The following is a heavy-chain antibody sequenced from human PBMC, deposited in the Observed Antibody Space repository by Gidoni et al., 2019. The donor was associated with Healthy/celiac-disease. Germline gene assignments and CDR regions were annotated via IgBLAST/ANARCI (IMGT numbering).Heavy chain of an antibody. CDR1: GFTFSSYS. V-gene: IGHV3-21*01. J-gene: IGHJ3*02. CDR2: ISSSSSYI. Sequence: EVQLVESGGGLVKPGGSLRLSCAASGFTFSSYSMNWVRQAPGTGLEWVSSISSSSSYIYYADSVKGRFTISRDNAKNSLYLQMNSLRAEDTAVYYCARRFWSGYYTGGVTFDIWGQGTMVTVSS. CDR3: ARRFWSGYYTGGVTFDI. D-gene: IGHD3-3*01.